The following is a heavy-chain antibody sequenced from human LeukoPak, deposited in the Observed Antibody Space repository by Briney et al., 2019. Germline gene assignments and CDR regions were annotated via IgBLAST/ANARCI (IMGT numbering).Heavy chain of an antibody. D-gene: IGHD4-23*01. CDR1: GFTFSSFA. J-gene: IGHJ5*02. Sequence: GGSLRLSCAASGFTFSSFAMHWVRQAPGKGLEWVAVMSSDGRKEFYADSVKGRFTISRDNAKNSLYLQMNSLRAEDTAVYYCARDSEVSTGGFDPWGQGTLVTVSS. CDR2: MSSDGRKE. V-gene: IGHV3-30*07. CDR3: ARDSEVSTGGFDP.